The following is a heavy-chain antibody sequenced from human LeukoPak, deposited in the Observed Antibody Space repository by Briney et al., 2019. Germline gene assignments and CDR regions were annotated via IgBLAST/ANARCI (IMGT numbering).Heavy chain of an antibody. CDR3: AKDGWFGHNYMDV. Sequence: GGSLRLSCAASGFTFSKYGMRWVRQAPGKGLEWVSTISDSGGSIDYADSVKGRFTISRDNSKNTLYLQMNSLRAEDTALYYCAKDGWFGHNYMDVWGKGTTVIISS. D-gene: IGHD3-10*01. J-gene: IGHJ6*03. V-gene: IGHV3-23*01. CDR2: ISDSGGSI. CDR1: GFTFSKYG.